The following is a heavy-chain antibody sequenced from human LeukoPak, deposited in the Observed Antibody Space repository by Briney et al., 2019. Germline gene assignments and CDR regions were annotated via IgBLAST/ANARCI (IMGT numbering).Heavy chain of an antibody. V-gene: IGHV6-1*01. CDR1: GDSVSSNSAA. CDR3: ARDRRGNNWFDP. J-gene: IGHJ5*02. Sequence: SHTLSLTCAISGDSVSSNSAAWNWIRQSPSRGLEWLGRTYYRSKWYNDYAVSVRSRITINPDTSKNQFSLQLSSLTPEDTAVYYCARDRRGNNWFDPWGQGTLVTVSS. D-gene: IGHD3-16*01. CDR2: TYYRSKWYN.